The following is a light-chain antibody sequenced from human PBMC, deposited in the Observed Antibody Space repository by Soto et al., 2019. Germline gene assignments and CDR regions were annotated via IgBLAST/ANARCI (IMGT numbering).Light chain of an antibody. Sequence: QSVLTQPPSVSGAPGQRVTISCTGSSSNIGAGYDVHWYQQLPGTAPKLLIYGNSNRPSGVPDRFSGSKSGTSASLAITELQAEDEADYYCQSYDSSLHVVFGGGTKLTVL. V-gene: IGLV1-40*01. CDR2: GNS. CDR1: SSNIGAGYD. J-gene: IGLJ2*01. CDR3: QSYDSSLHVV.